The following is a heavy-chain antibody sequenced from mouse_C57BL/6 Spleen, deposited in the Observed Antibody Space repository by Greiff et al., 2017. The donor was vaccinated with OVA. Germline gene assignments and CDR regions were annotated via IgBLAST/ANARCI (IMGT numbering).Heavy chain of an antibody. Sequence: LQQSGAELVRPGASVKLSCKASGYTFTDYYINWVKQRPGQGLEWIARIYPGSGNTYYNEKFKGKATLTAEKSSSTAYMQLSSLTSEDSAVYFCAREGDYSFAYWGQGTLVTVSA. CDR3: AREGDYSFAY. CDR2: IYPGSGNT. CDR1: GYTFTDYY. V-gene: IGHV1-76*01. J-gene: IGHJ3*01. D-gene: IGHD1-1*01.